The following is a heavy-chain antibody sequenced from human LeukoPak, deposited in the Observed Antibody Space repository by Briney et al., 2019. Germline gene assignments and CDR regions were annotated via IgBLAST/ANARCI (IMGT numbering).Heavy chain of an antibody. CDR2: ISSSGSTI. D-gene: IGHD3-22*01. CDR3: ARANYYDSSATDY. Sequence: GGSLRLSCAASGFTFSDYYMSWIRQAPGKGLEWVSYISSSGSTIYYADSVKGRFTISRDNAKNSLYPQMNSLRAEDTAVYYCARANYYDSSATDYWGQGTLVTVSS. J-gene: IGHJ4*02. CDR1: GFTFSDYY. V-gene: IGHV3-11*01.